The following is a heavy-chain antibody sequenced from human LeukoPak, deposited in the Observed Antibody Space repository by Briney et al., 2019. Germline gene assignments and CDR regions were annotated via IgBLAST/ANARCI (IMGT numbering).Heavy chain of an antibody. D-gene: IGHD2-2*01. V-gene: IGHV4-59*01. CDR2: IYYSGST. Sequence: PSETLSLTCTVSGGSLSSYYWSWIRQPPGKGLEWIGYIYYSGSTNYNPSLKSRVTISVDTSKNQFSLKLSSVTAADTAVYYCARSFVVVPAAPPNWFDPWGQGTLVTVSS. CDR1: GGSLSSYY. J-gene: IGHJ5*02. CDR3: ARSFVVVPAAPPNWFDP.